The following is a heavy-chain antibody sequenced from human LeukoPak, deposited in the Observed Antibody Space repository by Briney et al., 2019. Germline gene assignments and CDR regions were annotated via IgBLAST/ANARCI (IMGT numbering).Heavy chain of an antibody. J-gene: IGHJ3*02. CDR2: IYYAGST. CDR3: AREPYSGSLGGDDAFDI. Sequence: SGTLSLTCTVSGASINSGTYYWGWIRQPPGKGLEWIGSIYYAGSTFYNESLKSRVTISIDTSKNLFSLKLTSVTAADTAVYYCAREPYSGSLGGDDAFDIWGQGTMVTVSS. CDR1: GASINSGTYY. V-gene: IGHV4-39*07. D-gene: IGHD1-26*01.